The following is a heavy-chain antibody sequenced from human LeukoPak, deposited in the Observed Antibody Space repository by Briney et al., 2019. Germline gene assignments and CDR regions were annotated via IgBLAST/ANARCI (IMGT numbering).Heavy chain of an antibody. CDR3: ARAPQSDYGTHWYFDL. Sequence: SETLSLTCAVYGGSFSAYYWSWIRQPPGRGLEWIGEIYHSGSTNYNPSHKSRVTISVDTSKNQFSLKLSSVTAADTAVYYCARAPQSDYGTHWYFDLRGRGTLVTVSS. CDR1: GGSFSAYY. J-gene: IGHJ2*01. D-gene: IGHD4-17*01. CDR2: IYHSGST. V-gene: IGHV4-34*01.